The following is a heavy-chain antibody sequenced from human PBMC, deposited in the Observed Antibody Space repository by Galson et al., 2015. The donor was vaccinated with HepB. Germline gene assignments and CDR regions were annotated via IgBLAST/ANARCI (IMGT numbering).Heavy chain of an antibody. D-gene: IGHD6-13*01. CDR1: GFTFSSYA. V-gene: IGHV3-23*01. J-gene: IGHJ6*02. CDR3: ARAKAPGTQASPYYYYGMDV. CDR2: ISGSGGST. Sequence: SLRLSCAASGFTFSSYAMSWVRQAPGKGLEWVSAISGSGGSTYYADSVKGRFTISRDNSKNTLYLQMNSLRAEDTAVYYCARAKAPGTQASPYYYYGMDVWGQGTTVTVSS.